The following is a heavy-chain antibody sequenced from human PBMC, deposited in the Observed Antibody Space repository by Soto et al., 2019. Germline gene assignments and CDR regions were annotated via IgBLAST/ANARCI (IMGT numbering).Heavy chain of an antibody. J-gene: IGHJ4*02. CDR2: ISSNGGST. Sequence: EVQLVESGEGLVQPGGSLRLSCAASGFTFSSYAMHWVRQAPGKGLEYVSAISSNGGSTYYADSVKGTFTISRDNSKNTLYLQMNSLRAEDTAVYYCAKDFHMVRGVIDYWGQGTLVTVSS. D-gene: IGHD3-10*01. CDR3: AKDFHMVRGVIDY. CDR1: GFTFSSYA. V-gene: IGHV3-64*02.